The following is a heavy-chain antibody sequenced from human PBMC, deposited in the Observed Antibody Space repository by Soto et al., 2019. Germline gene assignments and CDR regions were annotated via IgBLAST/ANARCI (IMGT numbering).Heavy chain of an antibody. CDR1: GGTVASSHW. CDR2: VYHTGDT. Sequence: SETLSLTCGVSGGTVASSHWWSWVRQSPGRGLEWIGDVYHTGDTNFNPSLQSRVTFSVDKSNNQFSLRLTSVTAADTAVYFCAREIVTAGGNNYFDPWGPGTLVTVSS. CDR3: AREIVTAGGNNYFDP. V-gene: IGHV4-4*02. D-gene: IGHD2-21*02. J-gene: IGHJ5*02.